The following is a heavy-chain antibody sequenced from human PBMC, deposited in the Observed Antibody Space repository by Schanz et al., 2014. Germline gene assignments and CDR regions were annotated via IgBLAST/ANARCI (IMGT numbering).Heavy chain of an antibody. CDR3: ARDQSPDTNSSDVRYFDY. Sequence: VQSVHSGTEVQKLGASVKVSCQTSGYTFTAYGINWVRQAPGQGLEWIGWISAQTGDTRYAQRMQGRVTMTRDTSTSTSYMELTSLRSDDTAVYYCARDQSPDTNSSDVRYFDYWGQGSLVTVSS. CDR2: ISAQTGDT. CDR1: GYTFTAYG. J-gene: IGHJ4*02. V-gene: IGHV1-18*01. D-gene: IGHD6-6*01.